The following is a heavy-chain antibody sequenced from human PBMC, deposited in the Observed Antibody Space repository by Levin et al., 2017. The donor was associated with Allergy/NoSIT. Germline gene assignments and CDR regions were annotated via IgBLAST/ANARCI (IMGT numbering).Heavy chain of an antibody. CDR1: GFTFSSYA. CDR3: ARASSGWTNWFDP. CDR2: ISYDGSNK. D-gene: IGHD6-19*01. J-gene: IGHJ5*02. V-gene: IGHV3-30-3*01. Sequence: GGSLRLSCAASGFTFSSYAMHWVRQAPGKGLEWVAVISYDGSNKYYADSVKGRFTISRDNSKNTLYLQMNSLRAEDTAVYYCARASSGWTNWFDPWGQGTLVTVSS.